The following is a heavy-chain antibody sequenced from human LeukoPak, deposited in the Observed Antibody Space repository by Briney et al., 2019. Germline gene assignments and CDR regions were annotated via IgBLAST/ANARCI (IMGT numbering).Heavy chain of an antibody. CDR2: ISSSSSYI. Sequence: NSGGSLRLSCAASGFTFSSYSMNWVRQAPGKGLEWVSSISSSSSYIYYADSVKGRFTISRDNAKNSLYLQMNSLRAEDTAVYYCARDYGDPRPFDYWGQGTPVTVSS. CDR1: GFTFSSYS. CDR3: ARDYGDPRPFDY. J-gene: IGHJ4*02. D-gene: IGHD4-17*01. V-gene: IGHV3-21*01.